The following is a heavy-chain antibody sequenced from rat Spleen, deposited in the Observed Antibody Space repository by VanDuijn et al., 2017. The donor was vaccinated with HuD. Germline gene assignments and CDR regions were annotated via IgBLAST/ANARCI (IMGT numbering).Heavy chain of an antibody. CDR1: GFTLSDYY. J-gene: IGHJ2*01. Sequence: EVQLVASDGGLVQPGRSLKLPCASSGFTLSDYYMPWVRQAPTTGLEWVATISSAGRRNYYRDSVKGRFTISRDNEKSSLYLQMDSLRSADTATYYCARHGYNCYFDYWGQGVMVTVSS. V-gene: IGHV5-29*01. D-gene: IGHD1-9*01. CDR2: ISSAGRRN. CDR3: ARHGYNCYFDY.